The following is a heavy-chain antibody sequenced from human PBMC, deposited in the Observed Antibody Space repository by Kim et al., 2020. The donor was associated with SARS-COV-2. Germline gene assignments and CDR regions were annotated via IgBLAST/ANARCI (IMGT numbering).Heavy chain of an antibody. V-gene: IGHV1-18*01. CDR2: ISAYNGNT. Sequence: ASVKVSCKASGYTFTSYGISWVRQAPGQGLEWMGWISAYNGNTNYAQKLQGRVTMTTDTSTSTAYMELRSLRSDDTAVYYCARDYYSGYDGDYYYGMDVWGQGTTVTVSS. CDR1: GYTFTSYG. CDR3: ARDYYSGYDGDYYYGMDV. D-gene: IGHD5-12*01. J-gene: IGHJ6*02.